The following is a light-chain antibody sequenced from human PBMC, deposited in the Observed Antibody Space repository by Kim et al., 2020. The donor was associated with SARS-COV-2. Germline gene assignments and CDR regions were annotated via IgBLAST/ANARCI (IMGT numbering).Light chain of an antibody. V-gene: IGLV3-1*01. CDR1: KLGDKY. CDR2: EDT. CDR3: QAWDSTTVI. J-gene: IGLJ2*01. Sequence: SYELTQPPSVSVSPGQTASISCSGDKLGDKYACWYQQRPGQSPVLVIYEDTRRPSGIPERFSASTSGNTATLTISGTQAMDEADYYCQAWDSTTVIFGGGIQLTVL.